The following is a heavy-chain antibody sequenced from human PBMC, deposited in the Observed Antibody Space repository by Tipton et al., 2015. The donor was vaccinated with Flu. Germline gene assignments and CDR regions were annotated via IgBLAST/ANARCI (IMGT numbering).Heavy chain of an antibody. J-gene: IGHJ4*02. CDR3: VRHIPESRGFDY. CDR1: GDSVSNRIW. D-gene: IGHD3-22*01. Sequence: TLSLTCAVSGDSVSNRIWWSWVRQSPGTGLEWIGEIYRSGITNYNPSLRSRVTISVDKSKNQVSLRVTSATAADTAMYYCVRHIPESRGFDYWGQGTLVTVSS. V-gene: IGHV4-4*02. CDR2: IYRSGIT.